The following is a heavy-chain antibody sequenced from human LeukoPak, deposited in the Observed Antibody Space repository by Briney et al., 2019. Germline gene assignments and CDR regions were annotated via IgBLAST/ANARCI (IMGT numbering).Heavy chain of an antibody. D-gene: IGHD1-26*01. J-gene: IGHJ5*02. CDR1: GFTRSDSA. V-gene: IGHV3-73*01. CDR2: IDRPAKSYAT. CDR3: ARDRGTYNWLDP. Sequence: GWSLRLSGAASGFTRSDSAIHWVRQASGKGLEWVGLIDRPAKSYATAYGASVGGRFTISRDDSKNTAYLQMDSLKTEDTALYYCARDRGTYNWLDPWGQGTLVTVSS.